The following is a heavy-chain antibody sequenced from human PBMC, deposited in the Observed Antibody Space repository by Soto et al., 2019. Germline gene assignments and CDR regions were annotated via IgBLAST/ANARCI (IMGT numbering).Heavy chain of an antibody. V-gene: IGHV3-23*01. CDR2: VNGNGGDT. D-gene: IGHD2-8*01. CDR1: GFTFERYA. Sequence: EVQLFESGGGLVQPGGSLRLSCAASGFTFERYAMTWVRQAPGKGLEWVSGVNGNGGDTYYADSVMVRFTISRDNPRNTLYLQMNSLRVEHTAVYYCAKIFVFCTPHHDSFDVWGLGTVVTVSS. CDR3: AKIFVFCTPHHDSFDV. J-gene: IGHJ3*01.